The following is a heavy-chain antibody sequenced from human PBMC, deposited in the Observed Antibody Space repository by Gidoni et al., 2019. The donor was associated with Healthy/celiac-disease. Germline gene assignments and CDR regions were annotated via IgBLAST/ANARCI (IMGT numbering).Heavy chain of an antibody. CDR1: GFPFSSYT. V-gene: IGHV3-23*01. CDR2: ISGSGGST. CDR3: AKGGGPYDSSGYYYPSNWFDP. Sequence: EVQLLESGGGLVQPGGSLRLSCAASGFPFSSYTMSWVRKAPGKGLEWVSAISGSGGSTYYADSVKCRFTISRDNSKNTLYLQMNSLRAEDTAVYYCAKGGGPYDSSGYYYPSNWFDPWGQGTLVTVSS. D-gene: IGHD3-22*01. J-gene: IGHJ5*02.